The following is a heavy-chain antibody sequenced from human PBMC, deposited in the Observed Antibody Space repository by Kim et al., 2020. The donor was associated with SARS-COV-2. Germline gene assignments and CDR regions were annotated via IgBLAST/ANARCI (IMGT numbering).Heavy chain of an antibody. D-gene: IGHD3-9*01. CDR2: IWYDGSNK. CDR1: GFTFSSYG. V-gene: IGHV3-33*01. J-gene: IGHJ6*03. CDR3: ARAGDQDDYDNLTGYDYYHYSVDV. Sequence: GGSLRLSCAASGFTFSSYGMHWVRQAPGKGLEWVAVIWYDGSNKYYADSVKGRFTISRDNSKNTLYLQMNNLRAEDTAVYYCARAGDQDDYDNLTGYDYYHYSVDVWGEGTAVAVSS.